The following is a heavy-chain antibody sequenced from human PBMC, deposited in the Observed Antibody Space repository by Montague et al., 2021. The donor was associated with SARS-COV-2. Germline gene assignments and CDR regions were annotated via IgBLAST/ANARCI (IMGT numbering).Heavy chain of an antibody. CDR2: IYDGGAV. V-gene: IGHV4-59*01. J-gene: IGHJ3*02. CDR1: GGLITGYY. Sequence: ETLSLTCTVSGGLITGYYWSWLRRSPGKGLEWIAYIYDGGAVNYNPSLGSRVTISTDTSKNQLSLTVNSVTAADTAVYYCVRDHPYGGPRGAYDIWGQGTVVTVSS. CDR3: VRDHPYGGPRGAYDI. D-gene: IGHD4-23*01.